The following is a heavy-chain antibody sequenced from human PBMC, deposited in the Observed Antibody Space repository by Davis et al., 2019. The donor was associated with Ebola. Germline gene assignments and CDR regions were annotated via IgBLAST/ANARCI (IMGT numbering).Heavy chain of an antibody. J-gene: IGHJ4*02. V-gene: IGHV4-61*08. CDR1: GGSISNGDYY. CDR2: FYYSGST. CDR3: ASSIYYYYDSSGYSSTYYFDY. D-gene: IGHD3-22*01. Sequence: MPSETLSLTCTVSGGSISNGDYYWSWIRQPPGKGLEWIGFFYYSGSTNYNPSLKSRVTISVDTSKNQFSLKLSSVTAADTAVYYCASSIYYYYDSSGYSSTYYFDYWGQGTLVTVSS.